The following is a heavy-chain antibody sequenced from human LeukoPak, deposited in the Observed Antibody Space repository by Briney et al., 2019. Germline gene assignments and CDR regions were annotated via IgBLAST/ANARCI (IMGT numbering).Heavy chain of an antibody. CDR1: GYTFSLYN. Sequence: GASLKVSCKASGYTFSLYNMHWVRQAPGQGLEWMGIINPSGGTSYAQRLQGGIIMTRDTTTLYMELSSLRSEDTAVYYCAREGVAGTGLDYWGQGTLVTVSS. D-gene: IGHD6-13*01. CDR3: AREGVAGTGLDY. J-gene: IGHJ4*02. CDR2: INPSGGT. V-gene: IGHV1-46*01.